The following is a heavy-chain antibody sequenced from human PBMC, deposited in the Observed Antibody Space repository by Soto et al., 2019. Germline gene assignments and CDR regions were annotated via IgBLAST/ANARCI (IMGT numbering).Heavy chain of an antibody. CDR2: IYYSGST. Sequence: TLSLTCTVSGVSISSSSYYWGWIRQPPGKGLEWIGSIYYSGSTYYNPSLKSRVTISVDTPKNQFSLKLSSVTAADTAVYYCARLGRGLTLVRGVDYGMDVRGQVHTV. D-gene: IGHD3-10*01. CDR1: GVSISSSSYY. CDR3: ARLGRGLTLVRGVDYGMDV. V-gene: IGHV4-39*01. J-gene: IGHJ6*02.